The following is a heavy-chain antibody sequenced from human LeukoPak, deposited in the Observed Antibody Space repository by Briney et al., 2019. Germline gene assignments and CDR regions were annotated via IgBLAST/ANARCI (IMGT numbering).Heavy chain of an antibody. J-gene: IGHJ3*02. Sequence: GGSLRLSCEASGFTFSNYDMHWVRQTTAKGLEWVSLINTAGGTFYSDSVRGRFTISRENAKNSLYLPMNSLTADDTAVYYCAREAFTDSTGYYFSPLDMWGQGTMVTVSS. CDR1: GFTFSNYD. D-gene: IGHD3-22*01. CDR2: INTAGGT. CDR3: AREAFTDSTGYYFSPLDM. V-gene: IGHV3-13*01.